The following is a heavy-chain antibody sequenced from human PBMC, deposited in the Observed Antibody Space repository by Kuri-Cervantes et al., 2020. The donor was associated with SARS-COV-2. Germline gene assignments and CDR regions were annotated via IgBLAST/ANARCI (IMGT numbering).Heavy chain of an antibody. J-gene: IGHJ4*02. CDR1: GFTFSTYD. Sequence: GGSLRLSCEASGFTFSTYDMNWVRQAPGKGLEWVSSISASGTYIYYADSVKGRFTISRDNAQSSLYLQMNSLRAEDTAVYYCATNSYYYDSSAYYYSWGQGTLVTVYS. D-gene: IGHD3-22*01. CDR2: ISASGTYI. V-gene: IGHV3-21*01. CDR3: ATNSYYYDSSAYYYS.